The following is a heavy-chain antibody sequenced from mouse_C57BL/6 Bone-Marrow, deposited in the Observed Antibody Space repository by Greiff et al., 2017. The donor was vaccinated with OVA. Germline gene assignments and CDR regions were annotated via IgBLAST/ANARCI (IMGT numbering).Heavy chain of an antibody. Sequence: QVQLQQSGAELLKPGASVKLSCKATGYTFTGYWIEWVKQRPGHGLEWIGEILPGSGSTNYNEKFKGKAILTADKSSSTAYMELRSLTSEDSAVYYCTRGGFDYWGQGTTLTVSS. D-gene: IGHD1-1*02. V-gene: IGHV1-9*01. J-gene: IGHJ2*01. CDR2: ILPGSGST. CDR3: TRGGFDY. CDR1: GYTFTGYW.